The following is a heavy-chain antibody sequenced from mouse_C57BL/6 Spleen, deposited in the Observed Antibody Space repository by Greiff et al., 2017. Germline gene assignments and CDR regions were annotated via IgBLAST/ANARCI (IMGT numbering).Heavy chain of an antibody. CDR2: IDPEDGET. J-gene: IGHJ2*01. CDR1: GFNIKDYY. V-gene: IGHV14-2*01. Sequence: VHVKQSGAELVKPGASVKLSCTASGFNIKDYYMHWVKQRTEQGLEWIGRIDPEDGETKYAQKFQGKATITADTSSNTAYLQLSSLTSEDTAVYYCARPYGLYFDYWGQGTTLTVSS. CDR3: ARPYGLYFDY. D-gene: IGHD1-2*01.